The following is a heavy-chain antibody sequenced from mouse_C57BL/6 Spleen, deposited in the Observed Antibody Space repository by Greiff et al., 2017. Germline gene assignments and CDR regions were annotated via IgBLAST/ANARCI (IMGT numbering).Heavy chain of an antibody. J-gene: IGHJ3*01. CDR1: GYAFSSSW. V-gene: IGHV1-82*01. D-gene: IGHD2-3*01. Sequence: VQLQQSGPELVKPGASVKISCKASGYAFSSSWMNWVKQRPGKGLEWIGRIYPGDGDTNYNGKFKGKATLTADKSSSTAYMQLSSLTSEDSAVYFCARQGYDGYGPFAYWGQGTLVTVSA. CDR2: IYPGDGDT. CDR3: ARQGYDGYGPFAY.